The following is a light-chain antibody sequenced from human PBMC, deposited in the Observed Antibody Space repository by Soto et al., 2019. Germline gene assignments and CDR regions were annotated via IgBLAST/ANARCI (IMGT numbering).Light chain of an antibody. V-gene: IGLV3-1*01. CDR3: QAWDSSTVV. CDR1: KLGDKY. CDR2: QDI. Sequence: SYELTQPPSVSVSPGQTASITCSGDKLGDKYASWYQQKPGQSPVLVIYQDIKRPSGIPERFSGSNSGDTATLTISGTQAVDEADYYCQAWDSSTVVFGGGTKVTVL. J-gene: IGLJ2*01.